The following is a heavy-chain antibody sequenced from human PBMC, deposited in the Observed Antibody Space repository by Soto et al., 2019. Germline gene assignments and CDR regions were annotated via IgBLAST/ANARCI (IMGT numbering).Heavy chain of an antibody. CDR2: IYSGGST. J-gene: IGHJ4*02. CDR3: ARDQVSIWSGYYKEYYFDY. D-gene: IGHD3-3*01. CDR1: GFTVSSNY. Sequence: GGSLRLSCTASGFTVSSNYMSWVRQAPGKGLEWVSVIYSGGSTYYADSVKGRFTISRDNSKNMLYLQMNSLRAEDTAVYYCARDQVSIWSGYYKEYYFDYWGQGTLVTVSS. V-gene: IGHV3-53*01.